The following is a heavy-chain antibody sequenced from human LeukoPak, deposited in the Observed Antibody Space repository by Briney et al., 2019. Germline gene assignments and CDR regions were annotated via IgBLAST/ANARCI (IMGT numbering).Heavy chain of an antibody. Sequence: GGTLRLSCAASGFTFSGSAMHWVRQAPGKGLEWVGRIRSKANSYATAYAASVKGRFTISRDDSKNTAYLQMNSLKTEDTAVYYCTRRITLIAAAGPTDYWGQGTLVTVSS. D-gene: IGHD6-13*01. CDR1: GFTFSGSA. CDR3: TRRITLIAAAGPTDY. V-gene: IGHV3-73*01. CDR2: IRSKANSYAT. J-gene: IGHJ4*02.